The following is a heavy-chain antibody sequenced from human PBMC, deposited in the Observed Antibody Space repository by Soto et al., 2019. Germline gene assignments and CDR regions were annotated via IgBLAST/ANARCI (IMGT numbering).Heavy chain of an antibody. CDR1: GLSSGAHG. Sequence: QVQLVESGGAVFKPGSSLRLSCAVPGLSSGAHGMHGARRAPGKGLEWVAVISHDGRNKRYGDTVRGRITISRDNSKNTVYLEMNSLTVDDTGIYYCARDHWKQWLGYLDYWGQGALVTVSS. CDR2: ISHDGRNK. CDR3: ARDHWKQWLGYLDY. V-gene: IGHV3-30*03. J-gene: IGHJ4*02. D-gene: IGHD6-19*01.